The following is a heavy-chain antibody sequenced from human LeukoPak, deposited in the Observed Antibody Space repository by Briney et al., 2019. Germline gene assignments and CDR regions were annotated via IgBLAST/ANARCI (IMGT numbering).Heavy chain of an antibody. D-gene: IGHD3-9*01. V-gene: IGHV3-48*03. CDR2: ISSSGSTI. Sequence: PGGSLRLSCAASGFTFSSYEMNWVRQAPGKGLEWVSYISSSGSTIYYADSVKGRFTISRDNAKDSLYLQMNSLRAEDTAVYYCAKDYQTGQHDMFDYWGQGTLVTVSS. CDR3: AKDYQTGQHDMFDY. CDR1: GFTFSSYE. J-gene: IGHJ4*02.